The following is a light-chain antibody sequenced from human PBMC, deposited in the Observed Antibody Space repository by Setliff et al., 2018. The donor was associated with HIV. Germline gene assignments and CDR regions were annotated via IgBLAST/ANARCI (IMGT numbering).Light chain of an antibody. CDR3: CSYARGSTYV. V-gene: IGLV2-14*03. J-gene: IGLJ1*01. Sequence: SALAQPASVSGSPGQSITISCTGTSSDIGRYNYVSWYQQYPGKGPTLVIFDVSERPSGVSNRFSGSKPGNTASLIISGLQPDDEADYYCCSYARGSTYVFGSGTKVPS. CDR1: SSDIGRYNY. CDR2: DVS.